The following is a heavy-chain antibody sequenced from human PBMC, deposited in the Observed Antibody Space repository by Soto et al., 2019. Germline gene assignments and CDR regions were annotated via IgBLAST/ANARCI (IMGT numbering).Heavy chain of an antibody. CDR3: ASRKVTSDAFDF. D-gene: IGHD4-4*01. Sequence: GESLKISCKGSGYSFTSQWIGWVRQMPGKGLEWMGFIYPSDSAIKYSPSFQGLVTISADKSITTAYLQWSSLKASDTAMYYCASRKVTSDAFDFWGQGTTVTVSS. CDR2: IYPSDSAI. CDR1: GYSFTSQW. V-gene: IGHV5-51*01. J-gene: IGHJ3*01.